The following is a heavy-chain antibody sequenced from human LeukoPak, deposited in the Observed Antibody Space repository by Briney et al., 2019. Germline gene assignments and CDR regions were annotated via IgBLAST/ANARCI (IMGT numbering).Heavy chain of an antibody. CDR1: GYTFTSYG. J-gene: IGHJ6*02. CDR3: ARDIVVVPAANTKSNYYYGMDV. D-gene: IGHD2-2*01. V-gene: IGHV1-18*01. Sequence: ASVKVSCKASGYTFTSYGISWVRQAPGQGLEWMGWISAYNGNTKYAQKLQGRVTMTTDTSTSTAYMELRSLRSDDTAVYYCARDIVVVPAANTKSNYYYGMDVWGQGTTVTVSS. CDR2: ISAYNGNT.